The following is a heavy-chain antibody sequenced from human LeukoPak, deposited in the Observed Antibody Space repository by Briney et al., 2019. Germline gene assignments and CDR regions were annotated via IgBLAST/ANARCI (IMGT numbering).Heavy chain of an antibody. V-gene: IGHV1-46*01. J-gene: IGHJ4*02. D-gene: IGHD5-12*01. CDR1: GYTFTSYY. CDR3: TKDAVGSISGYLPD. Sequence: ASVKVSCKASGYTFTSYYMHWVRQAPGQGLERMGIINPSGGSTSYAQKFQGRVTMTRDMSTSTVYMELSSLRAEDTALYYCTKDAVGSISGYLPDWGQGTLVTVSA. CDR2: INPSGGST.